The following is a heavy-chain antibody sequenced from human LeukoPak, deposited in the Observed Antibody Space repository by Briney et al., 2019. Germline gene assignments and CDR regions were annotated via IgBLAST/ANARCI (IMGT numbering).Heavy chain of an antibody. CDR1: GDSINSYS. J-gene: IGHJ6*03. Sequence: PSETLSLTCTVSGDSINSYSWSWIRQPPGKGLEWIGYIYYSGSTNYNPSLKSRVTISVDTSKNQFSLKLSSVTAADTAVYYCARDVSSYGLSDYYYYMDVWGKGTTVTVSS. V-gene: IGHV4-59*01. CDR3: ARDVSSYGLSDYYYYMDV. CDR2: IYYSGST. D-gene: IGHD5-18*01.